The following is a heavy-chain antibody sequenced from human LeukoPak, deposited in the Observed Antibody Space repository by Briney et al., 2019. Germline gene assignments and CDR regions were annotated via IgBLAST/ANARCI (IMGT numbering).Heavy chain of an antibody. CDR1: GGSFSGYY. Sequence: ASETLSLTCAVYGGSFSGYYWSWIRQPPGKGLEWIGEINHSGSTNYNPSLKSRVTISVDTSKNQFSLKLSSVTAADTAVYYCARGERAVRFRRSYFDYWGQGTLVTVSS. D-gene: IGHD4-17*01. CDR2: INHSGST. J-gene: IGHJ4*02. CDR3: ARGERAVRFRRSYFDY. V-gene: IGHV4-34*01.